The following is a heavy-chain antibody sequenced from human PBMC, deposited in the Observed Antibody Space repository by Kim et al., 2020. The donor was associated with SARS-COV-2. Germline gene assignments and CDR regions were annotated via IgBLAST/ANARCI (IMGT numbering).Heavy chain of an antibody. V-gene: IGHV1-46*01. CDR3: TREEKSAYYFHY. CDR1: ENTFTYYQ. Sequence: ASVKVSCKASENTFTYYQVHWVRQAPGQGLEWMGIINPSGDTTYYAQKFQGRLTVTRDSSTSTVYMELSSLRSEDTAIYYCTREEKSAYYFHYWGQGTLITVSS. CDR2: INPSGDTT. J-gene: IGHJ4*02.